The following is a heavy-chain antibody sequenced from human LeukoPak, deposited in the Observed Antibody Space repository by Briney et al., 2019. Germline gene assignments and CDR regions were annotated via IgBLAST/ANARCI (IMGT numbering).Heavy chain of an antibody. CDR3: ARLQYTGNYYPEY. CDR1: AGSISNSY. Sequence: SETLSLTCAVPAGSISNSYWSWIRQPPGKGLEWIAYIYGSGSTNYNPSLKSRVAISVETYKNLFSLNLSSVTAADTAMYYCARLQYTGNYYPEYWGQGILVTVSS. J-gene: IGHJ4*02. V-gene: IGHV4-59*08. D-gene: IGHD1-26*01. CDR2: IYGSGST.